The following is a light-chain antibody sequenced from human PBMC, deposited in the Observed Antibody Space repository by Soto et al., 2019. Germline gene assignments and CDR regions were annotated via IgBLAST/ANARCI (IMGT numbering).Light chain of an antibody. CDR1: QSISTW. CDR3: QQYHNLVT. Sequence: DIQMTQSPSTLSASVGDRVIITCRASQSISTWLAWYQQKPGKAPKLLIYDASSLESGVPSRFSGSGSGTEFSLTISSLQPDDFATYYCQQYHNLVTFGQGTKVDI. V-gene: IGKV1-5*01. CDR2: DAS. J-gene: IGKJ1*01.